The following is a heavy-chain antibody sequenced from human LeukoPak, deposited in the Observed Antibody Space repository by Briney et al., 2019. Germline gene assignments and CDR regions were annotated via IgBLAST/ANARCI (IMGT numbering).Heavy chain of an antibody. CDR2: IYHSGST. CDR1: GYSISSGYY. D-gene: IGHD3-10*01. V-gene: IGHV4-38-2*02. Sequence: SETLSLTCTVSGYSISSGYYWGWIRPPPGKGLEWIGIIYHSGSTYYNPSLKSRVTISVDTSKNQFSLKLSSVTATDTAVYYCAKSSGSLVNDAFHIWGQGAMVTVSS. CDR3: AKSSGSLVNDAFHI. J-gene: IGHJ3*02.